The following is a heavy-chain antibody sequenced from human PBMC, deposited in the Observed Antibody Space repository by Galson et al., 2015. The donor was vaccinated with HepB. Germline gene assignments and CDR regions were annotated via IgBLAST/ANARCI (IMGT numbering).Heavy chain of an antibody. CDR3: AKGRATMVRGVIAPFDY. Sequence: SLRLSCAASGFTFSSYAMHWVRQAPGKGLEWVAVISYDGSNKYYADSVKGRFTISRDNSKNTLYLQMNSLRAEDTAVYYCAKGRATMVRGVIAPFDYWGQGTLVTVSS. CDR1: GFTFSSYA. V-gene: IGHV3-30*04. J-gene: IGHJ4*02. D-gene: IGHD3-10*01. CDR2: ISYDGSNK.